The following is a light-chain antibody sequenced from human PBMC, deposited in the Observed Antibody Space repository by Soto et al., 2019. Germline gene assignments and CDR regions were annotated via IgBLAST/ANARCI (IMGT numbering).Light chain of an antibody. CDR2: KAS. Sequence: DIQMTQSPSTLSAYVGDRVTITCRASQSISSWLAWYQQKPGKAPKLLIYKASSLESGVPSRFSGSGSGTEFTLTISSLQPDDFATYYCQQSPYTFGQGTKLEIK. J-gene: IGKJ2*01. V-gene: IGKV1-5*03. CDR1: QSISSW. CDR3: QQSPYT.